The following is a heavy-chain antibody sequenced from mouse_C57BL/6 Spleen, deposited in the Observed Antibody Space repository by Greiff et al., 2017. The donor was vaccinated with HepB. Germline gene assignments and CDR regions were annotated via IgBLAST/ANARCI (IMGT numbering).Heavy chain of an antibody. CDR2: IDPENGDT. CDR1: GFNIKDDY. V-gene: IGHV14-4*01. Sequence: EVKLMESGAELVRPGASVKLSCTASGFNIKDDYMHWVKQRPEQGLEWIGWIDPENGDTEYASKFQGKATITADTSSNTAYLQLSSLTSEDTAVYYCTTIRGVVTYFDYWGQGTTLTVSS. D-gene: IGHD2-2*01. J-gene: IGHJ2*01. CDR3: TTIRGVVTYFDY.